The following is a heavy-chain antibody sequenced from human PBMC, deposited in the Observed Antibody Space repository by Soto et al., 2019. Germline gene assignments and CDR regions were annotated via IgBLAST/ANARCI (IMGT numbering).Heavy chain of an antibody. J-gene: IGHJ5*02. CDR2: IYHSGST. Sequence: LSLTCAVSGYSISSGYYWGWIRQPPGKGLEWIGSIYHSGSTYYNPSLKSRVTISVDTSKNRFSLKLSSVTAADTAVYYCARDRGRFLEWLSLGRFDPWGQGTLVTVSS. CDR1: GYSISSGYY. V-gene: IGHV4-38-2*02. CDR3: ARDRGRFLEWLSLGRFDP. D-gene: IGHD3-3*01.